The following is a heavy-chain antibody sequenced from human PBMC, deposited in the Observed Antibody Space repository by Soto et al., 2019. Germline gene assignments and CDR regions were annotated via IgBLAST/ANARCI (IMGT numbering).Heavy chain of an antibody. J-gene: IGHJ5*02. Sequence: GGSLRLSCAASGFTFSSYAMSWVRQAPGKGLEWVSAISGSGGSTYYADSVKGRFTISRDNSKNTLYLQMNSLRAEDTAVYYCAKVGVCSSTSCYQRGGFDPWGQGTLVTVSS. D-gene: IGHD2-2*01. V-gene: IGHV3-23*01. CDR1: GFTFSSYA. CDR2: ISGSGGST. CDR3: AKVGVCSSTSCYQRGGFDP.